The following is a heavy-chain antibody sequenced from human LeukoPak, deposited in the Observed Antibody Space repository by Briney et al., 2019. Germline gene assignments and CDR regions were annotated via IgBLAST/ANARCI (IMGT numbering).Heavy chain of an antibody. CDR2: IYSGGST. D-gene: IGHD5-12*01. CDR1: GFTVSSNY. J-gene: IGHJ4*02. CDR3: ARTPHPVATRHLDY. Sequence: GGSLRLSCAASGFTVSSNYMSWVRQAPGKGLEWVSVIYSGGSTYYADSVKGRFTISRDNSKNTLYLQMNSLGAEDTAVYYCARTPHPVATRHLDYWGQGTLATVSS. V-gene: IGHV3-66*02.